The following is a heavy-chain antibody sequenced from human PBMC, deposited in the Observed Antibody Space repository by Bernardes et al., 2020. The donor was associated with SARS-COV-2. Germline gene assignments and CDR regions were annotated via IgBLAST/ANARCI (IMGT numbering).Heavy chain of an antibody. CDR2: ITTSGSTI. V-gene: IGHV3-48*03. CDR1: GFTFSSYE. D-gene: IGHD3-10*01. Sequence: GGSLRLSCAASGFTFSSYEMTWVRQAPGKGLEWVSYITTSGSTINSADSVKGRFTISRDNAKNSLYLQMNSLRVEDTAIYYCARVLWFGGFGMDVWGPGTTVTVSS. CDR3: ARVLWFGGFGMDV. J-gene: IGHJ6*02.